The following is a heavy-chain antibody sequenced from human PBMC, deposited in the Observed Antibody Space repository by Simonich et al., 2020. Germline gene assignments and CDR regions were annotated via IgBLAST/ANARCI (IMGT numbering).Heavy chain of an antibody. Sequence: QVQLVQSGAEVKKPGASVKVCKASGYTFTSYGISWVRQAPGQGLEWMVWISAYNGNTNYAQKLQGRVTMTTDTSTSTAYMELRSLRSDDTAVYYCARASRGTWWYYYFDYWGQGTLVTVSS. J-gene: IGHJ4*02. CDR1: GYTFTSYG. V-gene: IGHV1-18*01. CDR3: ARASRGTWWYYYFDY. D-gene: IGHD2-15*01. CDR2: ISAYNGNT.